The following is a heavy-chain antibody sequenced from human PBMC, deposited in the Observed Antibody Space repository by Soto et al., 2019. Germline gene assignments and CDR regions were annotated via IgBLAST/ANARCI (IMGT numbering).Heavy chain of an antibody. CDR1: GGTFSSYA. CDR2: IIPIFGTA. V-gene: IGHV1-69*01. J-gene: IGHJ2*01. CDR3: ASGNDYGDEKYWYFDL. D-gene: IGHD4-17*01. Sequence: QVQLVQSGAEVKKPGSSVKVSCKASGGTFSSYAISWVRQAPGQGLEWMGGIIPIFGTANYAQKFQGRVTITADESTSTAYMELSSLRAEDTAVYYCASGNDYGDEKYWYFDLWGRGTLVTVSS.